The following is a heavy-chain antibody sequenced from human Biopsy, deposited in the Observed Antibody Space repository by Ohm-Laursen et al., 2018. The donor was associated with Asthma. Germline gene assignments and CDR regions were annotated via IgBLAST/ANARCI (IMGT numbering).Heavy chain of an antibody. CDR2: IHYSGST. CDR3: AGFCSGGNCPDH. V-gene: IGHV4-61*08. J-gene: IGHJ4*02. CDR1: GDSFTYPGYY. D-gene: IGHD2-15*01. Sequence: PSQTLSLTCSVSGDSFTYPGYYWSWVRQPPGKGLEWIGNIHYSGSTYSNPSLKSRVTISVDTSKKQISLRLSSVIAADTAVYYCAGFCSGGNCPDHWGQGTLVTVSS.